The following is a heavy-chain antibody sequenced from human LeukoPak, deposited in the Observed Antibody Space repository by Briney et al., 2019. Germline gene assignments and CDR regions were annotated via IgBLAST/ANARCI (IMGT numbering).Heavy chain of an antibody. CDR2: ISGGGGST. Sequence: GGSLRLSCAASGFTFSSYAMSWVRQAPGKGLEWVPGISGGGGSTYYADSVKGRFTISRDNSKNTLYLQMNSLRAEDTAVYYCAKGSDYDPPYYYYYMDVWGKGTTVTISS. V-gene: IGHV3-23*01. D-gene: IGHD5-12*01. CDR3: AKGSDYDPPYYYYYMDV. J-gene: IGHJ6*03. CDR1: GFTFSSYA.